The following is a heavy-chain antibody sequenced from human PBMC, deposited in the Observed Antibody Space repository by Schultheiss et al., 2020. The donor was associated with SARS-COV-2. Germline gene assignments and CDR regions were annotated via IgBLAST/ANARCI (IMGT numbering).Heavy chain of an antibody. CDR3: ARVGAARWEGWFDP. D-gene: IGHD6-6*01. Sequence: SETLSLTCTVSGGSISSSSYYWGWIRQPPGKGLEWIGYIYYSGSTNYNPSLNSRVTISVDTSKNQFSLKLSSVTAADTAVYYCARVGAARWEGWFDPWGQGTLVTVSS. CDR1: GGSISSSSYY. V-gene: IGHV4-39*07. J-gene: IGHJ5*02. CDR2: IYYSGST.